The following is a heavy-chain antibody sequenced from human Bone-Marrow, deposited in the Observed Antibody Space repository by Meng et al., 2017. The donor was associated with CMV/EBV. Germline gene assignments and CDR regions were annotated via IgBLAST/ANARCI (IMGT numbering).Heavy chain of an antibody. CDR2: ISYDGSNK. J-gene: IGHJ3*02. V-gene: IGHV3-30-3*01. CDR1: GFTFSSYA. CDR3: AREARGYSYGFGAFDI. Sequence: GGSLRLSCAASGFTFSSYAMHWVRQAPGKGLEWVAVISYDGSNKYYADSVKGRFTISRDNSKNTLYLQMNSLRAEDTAVYYCAREARGYSYGFGAFDIWGQGTTVTVSS. D-gene: IGHD5-18*01.